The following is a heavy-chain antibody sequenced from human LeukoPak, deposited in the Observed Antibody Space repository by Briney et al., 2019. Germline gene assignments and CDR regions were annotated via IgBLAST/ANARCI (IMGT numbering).Heavy chain of an antibody. V-gene: IGHV3-7*01. CDR1: GFTFSTHW. D-gene: IGHD5-18*01. CDR3: AKGIQLWNADY. J-gene: IGHJ4*02. Sequence: PGGSLRLSCAASGFTFSTHWMTWVRQAPGKGLERVATIKQDGSDKYYVDSVKGRFTISRDNANNPLYLQMNSLRSEDTAVYYCAKGIQLWNADYWGQGTLVTVSS. CDR2: IKQDGSDK.